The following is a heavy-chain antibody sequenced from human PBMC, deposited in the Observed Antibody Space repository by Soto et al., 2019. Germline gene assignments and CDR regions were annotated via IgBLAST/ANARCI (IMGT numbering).Heavy chain of an antibody. CDR1: GGSISSGGYY. V-gene: IGHV4-31*03. D-gene: IGHD3-22*01. CDR2: IYYSGST. CDR3: TRSGVDYENSGYYGGDFNY. Sequence: SETLSLTCTVSGGSISSGGYYWSWIRQHPGKGLEWIGYIYYSGSTYYNPSLKSRVTISVDTSKNQFSLKLTSVTAADTAVYYCTRSGVDYENSGYYGGDFNYWGRGTLVTVSS. J-gene: IGHJ4*02.